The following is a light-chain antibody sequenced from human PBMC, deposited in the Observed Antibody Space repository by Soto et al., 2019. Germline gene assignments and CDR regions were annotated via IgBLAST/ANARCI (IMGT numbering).Light chain of an antibody. CDR3: QQRSNWPPIT. Sequence: EIVLTQSPATLSLSPGERATLSCRASQSVSSYLAWYQQKPGQAPRILIYDASNRATGIPARFSSSGSGTDFTLTISSRQPDDFSVYYCQQRSNWPPITFGQGTRLEIK. J-gene: IGKJ5*01. V-gene: IGKV3-11*01. CDR2: DAS. CDR1: QSVSSY.